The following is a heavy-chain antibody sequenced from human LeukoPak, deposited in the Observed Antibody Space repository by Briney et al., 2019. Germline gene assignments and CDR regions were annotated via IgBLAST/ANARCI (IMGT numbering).Heavy chain of an antibody. D-gene: IGHD3-10*01. J-gene: IGHJ4*02. CDR2: IYSGGST. CDR1: GFTVNNNF. CDR3: ARDTDYYGSGTLGYLDY. V-gene: IGHV3-66*01. Sequence: GGSLRLSCAVSGFTVNNNFMSWVRQAPGKGLEWVSAIYSGGSTYYTDSVKGRFTISRDNSKNTLYLQMNSLRAEDTAVYYCARDTDYYGSGTLGYLDYWGQGTLVTVSS.